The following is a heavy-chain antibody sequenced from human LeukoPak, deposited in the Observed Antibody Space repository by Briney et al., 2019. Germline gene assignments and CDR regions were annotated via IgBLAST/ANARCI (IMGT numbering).Heavy chain of an antibody. CDR1: GGTFSSYA. V-gene: IGHV1-69*05. D-gene: IGHD2-21*01. J-gene: IGHJ5*02. CDR3: ARERRYCDGMRCRGENWFDP. CDR2: IIPIFGTA. Sequence: GASVKVSCKASGGTFSSYAISWVRQAPGQGLEWMGGIIPIFGTANYAQKFQGRVTITTDESTSTAYMELSSLRSEDAAVYYCARERRYCDGMRCRGENWFDPWGQGTQVTVFS.